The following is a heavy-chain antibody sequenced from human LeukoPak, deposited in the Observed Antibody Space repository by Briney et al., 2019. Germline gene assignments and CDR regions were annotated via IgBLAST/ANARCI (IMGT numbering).Heavy chain of an antibody. CDR1: GFSFSSYG. CDR3: ARDLAAAVTNWFDP. V-gene: IGHV3-33*01. D-gene: IGHD6-13*01. CDR2: IWYDGSKK. Sequence: GGSLRLSCAASGFSFSSYGMHWVRQAPGKGLEWVAVIWYDGSKKYYADSVKGRFIISRDNSRNTLYLQMNSLRAEDTAVYYCARDLAAAVTNWFDPWGQGTLVTVSS. J-gene: IGHJ5*02.